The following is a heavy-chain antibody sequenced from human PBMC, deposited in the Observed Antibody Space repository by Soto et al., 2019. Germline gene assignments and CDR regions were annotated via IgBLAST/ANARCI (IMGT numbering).Heavy chain of an antibody. Sequence: SETLSLTCTVSGGSISSSSYYWGWIRQPPGKGLEWIGSIYYSGSTYYNPSLKSRVTISVDTSKNQFSLKLSSVTAADTAVYYCARLRQFRYAYEDYGTPRGVHYYYYMDVWGKGTTVTVSS. CDR2: IYYSGST. D-gene: IGHD4-17*01. V-gene: IGHV4-39*01. CDR3: ARLRQFRYAYEDYGTPRGVHYYYYMDV. CDR1: GGSISSSSYY. J-gene: IGHJ6*03.